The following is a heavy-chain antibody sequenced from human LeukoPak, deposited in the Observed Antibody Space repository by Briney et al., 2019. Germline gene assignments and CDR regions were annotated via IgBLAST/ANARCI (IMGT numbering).Heavy chain of an antibody. CDR2: SSYSGNT. CDR1: GGSISSTTYY. D-gene: IGHD6-13*01. V-gene: IGHV4-39*07. J-gene: IGHJ6*02. Sequence: PSETLSLTCTVSGGSISSTTYYWGWIRQPPGKGLEWIGTSSYSGNTYYKLSLKSRVTISVDTSKNQFSLKLSSVTAADTAVYYCAREGIELGYYYYGMDVWGRGTTVTVSS. CDR3: AREGIELGYYYYGMDV.